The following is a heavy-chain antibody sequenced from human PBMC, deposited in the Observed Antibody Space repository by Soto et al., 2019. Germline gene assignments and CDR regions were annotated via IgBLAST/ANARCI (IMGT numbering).Heavy chain of an antibody. D-gene: IGHD3-10*01. CDR1: GFTFSTYW. J-gene: IGHJ6*02. Sequence: EVQLVESGGGLVQPWGSLRLSCAASGFTFSTYWIHWVRQAPGKGLVWVARINSDGSSTNYADSVKGRFTISRDNAKNTLFLQMNSLRAEATAVYYCAIDRWCGGRDMDVWGQGTTVTVSS. V-gene: IGHV3-74*01. CDR3: AIDRWCGGRDMDV. CDR2: INSDGSST.